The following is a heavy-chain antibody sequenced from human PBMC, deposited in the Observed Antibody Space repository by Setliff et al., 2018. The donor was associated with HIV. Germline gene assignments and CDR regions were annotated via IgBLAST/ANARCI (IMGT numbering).Heavy chain of an antibody. J-gene: IGHJ5*02. CDR2: ISHSGNT. Sequence: PSETLSLTCTVSGDSINTYYWSWIRQPPGKGLEWIGCISHSGNTNFNPSLNSRVTISLGTSKNQFSLRLTSLTAADTAIYYCARSTAGAGASFPWGRGILVTVSS. CDR1: GDSINTYY. D-gene: IGHD1-26*01. CDR3: ARSTAGAGASFP. V-gene: IGHV4-59*12.